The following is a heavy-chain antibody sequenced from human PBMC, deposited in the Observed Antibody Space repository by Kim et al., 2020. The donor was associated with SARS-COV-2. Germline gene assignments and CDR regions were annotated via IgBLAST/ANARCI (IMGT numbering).Heavy chain of an antibody. CDR2: ISAYNGNT. D-gene: IGHD2-15*01. CDR3: AVLVVAATLVHHDDY. CDR1: GYTFTSYG. J-gene: IGHJ4*02. V-gene: IGHV1-18*01. Sequence: ASVKVSCKASGYTFTSYGISWVRQAPGQGLEWMGWISAYNGNTNYAQKLQGRVTMTTDTSTSTAYMELRSLRSDDTAVYYCAVLVVAATLVHHDDYWGQGTLVTVSS.